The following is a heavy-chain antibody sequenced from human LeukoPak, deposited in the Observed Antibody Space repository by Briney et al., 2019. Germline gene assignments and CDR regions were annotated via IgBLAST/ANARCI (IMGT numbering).Heavy chain of an antibody. CDR1: GGSFSGYY. CDR3: ARESEQWLVRMDV. Sequence: SETLSLTCAVYGGSFSGYYWSWIRQPPGKGLEWIGEINHSGSTNYSPSLKSRVTISVDTSKNQFSLQLNSVTPEDTAVYYCARESEQWLVRMDVWGQGTTVTVSS. J-gene: IGHJ6*02. D-gene: IGHD6-19*01. V-gene: IGHV4-34*01. CDR2: INHSGST.